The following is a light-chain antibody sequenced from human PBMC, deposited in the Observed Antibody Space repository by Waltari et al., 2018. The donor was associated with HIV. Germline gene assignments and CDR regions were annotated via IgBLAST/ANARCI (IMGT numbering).Light chain of an antibody. CDR3: ASWDASLDGWV. CDR2: SDN. CDR1: TATIGPNT. J-gene: IGLJ3*02. Sequence: QSLLTQPPSASGTPGQRVTISCSGGTATIGPNTVNWYKQLPGTAPTLLIFSDNLRHSGVSARFSGSKSGTSASLAISGLRSDDEAKFICASWDASLDGWVFGGGTQLTVL. V-gene: IGLV1-44*01.